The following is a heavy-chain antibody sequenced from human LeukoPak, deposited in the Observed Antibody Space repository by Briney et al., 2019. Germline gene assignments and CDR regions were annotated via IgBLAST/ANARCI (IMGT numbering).Heavy chain of an antibody. D-gene: IGHD2-2*01. CDR3: ARGSCSSTSCYEDDYYGMDV. V-gene: IGHV3-23*01. CDR1: GFTFSSYA. Sequence: GGSLRLSCAASGFTFSSYAMSWVRQAPGKGLEWVSAISGSGGSTYYADSVKGRFTISRDNSKNTLYLQMNSLRAEDTAVYYCARGSCSSTSCYEDDYYGMDVWGQGTTVTVSS. J-gene: IGHJ6*02. CDR2: ISGSGGST.